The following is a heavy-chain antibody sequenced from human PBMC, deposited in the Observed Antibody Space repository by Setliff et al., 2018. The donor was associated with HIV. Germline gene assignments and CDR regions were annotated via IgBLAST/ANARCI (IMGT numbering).Heavy chain of an antibody. Sequence: ASVKVSCKASGYIFTNFGVGWVRQAPGQGLEWMGWVSPYNGHTNYAQKFQGRVTMSTDTSTSTIYMELTSLRSDDTAIYYCARWSCGRATCYDSLDYWGQGTLVTVSS. CDR1: GYIFTNFG. J-gene: IGHJ4*02. CDR3: ARWSCGRATCYDSLDY. D-gene: IGHD2-2*01. CDR2: VSPYNGHT. V-gene: IGHV1-18*01.